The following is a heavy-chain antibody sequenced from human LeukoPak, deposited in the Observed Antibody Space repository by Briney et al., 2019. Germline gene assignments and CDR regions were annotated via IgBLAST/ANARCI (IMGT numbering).Heavy chain of an antibody. CDR1: GFTFSSYN. CDR3: ARQEVGVTTGDAFHF. V-gene: IGHV3-21*01. Sequence: PGGSLRLSCAASGFTFSSYNMNWVRQAPGKGLEWVSSISSSSGYIYYADSVKGRFTISRDNAKNSLYLHMNNLRAEDTSVYYCARQEVGVTTGDAFHFWGQGTMVTVSS. J-gene: IGHJ3*01. D-gene: IGHD1-26*01. CDR2: ISSSSGYI.